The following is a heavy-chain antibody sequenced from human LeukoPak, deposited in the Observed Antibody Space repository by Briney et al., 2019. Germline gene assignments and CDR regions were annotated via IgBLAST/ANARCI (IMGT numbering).Heavy chain of an antibody. D-gene: IGHD3-10*01. J-gene: IGHJ4*02. CDR1: GFTVSSSY. Sequence: GGSLRLSCAASGFTVSSSYMSWVRQAPGKGLEWVSVISGSGETTFYADPVRGRFTISRDNSKSTLYLQMTSLRAEDTGVYYCAKKIDSGSYPLDYWGQGTLVTISS. CDR3: AKKIDSGSYPLDY. CDR2: ISGSGETT. V-gene: IGHV3-23*01.